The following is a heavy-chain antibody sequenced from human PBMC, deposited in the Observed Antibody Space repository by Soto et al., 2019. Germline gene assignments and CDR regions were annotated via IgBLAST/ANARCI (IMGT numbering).Heavy chain of an antibody. V-gene: IGHV4-39*01. Sequence: QVQLQESGPGLVKPSETLSLTCAVSGASVSRIGFHWGWIRPPPGQGLEWIGSIYDAGRTFYNPSLKTRVTISADTSKNHFSLRLTSVTAADTAVYYCARRCWGHTFDYLGQGTLVTVS. D-gene: IGHD3-16*01. J-gene: IGHJ4*02. CDR2: IYDAGRT. CDR3: ARRCWGHTFDY. CDR1: GASVSRIGFH.